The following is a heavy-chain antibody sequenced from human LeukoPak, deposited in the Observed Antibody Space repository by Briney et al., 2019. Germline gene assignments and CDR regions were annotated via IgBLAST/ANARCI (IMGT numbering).Heavy chain of an antibody. Sequence: PGGSLRLTCAVSGFTSSTFAMNWVRQAPGKGLEWVSSISGSGMSTYYADSVKGRFTISRDNSKDTLYLQMNSLRAEDTAVYYCARDPGPNYDVPRFDYWGQGTLVTVSS. CDR2: ISGSGMST. J-gene: IGHJ4*02. CDR1: GFTSSTFA. D-gene: IGHD3-22*01. V-gene: IGHV3-23*01. CDR3: ARDPGPNYDVPRFDY.